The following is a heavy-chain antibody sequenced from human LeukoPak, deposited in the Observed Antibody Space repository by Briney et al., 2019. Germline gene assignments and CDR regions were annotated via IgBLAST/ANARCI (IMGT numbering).Heavy chain of an antibody. CDR1: GFTFGSYG. CDR3: AKDLTYNWNYFDY. Sequence: GGSLRLSCAASGFTFGSYGMHWVRQAPGKGLEWVAFIRYDGSNKYYADSVKGRFTISRDNSKNTLYLQMNSLRAEDTAVYYCAKDLTYNWNYFDYWGQGTLVTVSS. D-gene: IGHD1-20*01. J-gene: IGHJ4*02. CDR2: IRYDGSNK. V-gene: IGHV3-30*02.